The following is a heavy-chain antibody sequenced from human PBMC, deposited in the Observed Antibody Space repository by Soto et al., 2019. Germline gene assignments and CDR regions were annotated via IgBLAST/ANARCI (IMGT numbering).Heavy chain of an antibody. Sequence: GGSLRLSCAASGFTFSSYGMHWVRQAPGKGLEWVAVISYDGSNKYYADSVRGRFTISRDNSKNTLYPQMNSLRAEDTAVYYCAKSPTTVTTSWFDPWGQGTLVTVSS. D-gene: IGHD4-4*01. CDR1: GFTFSSYG. V-gene: IGHV3-30*18. CDR2: ISYDGSNK. J-gene: IGHJ5*02. CDR3: AKSPTTVTTSWFDP.